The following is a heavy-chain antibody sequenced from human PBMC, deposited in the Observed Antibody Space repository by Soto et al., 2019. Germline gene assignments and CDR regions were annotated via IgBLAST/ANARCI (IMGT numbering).Heavy chain of an antibody. Sequence: ASVKVSCKASGYTFTSYDINWVRQATGQGLEWMGWMNPNSGNTGYAQKFQGRVTMTRNTSISTAYMELSSLRSEDTAVYYCVRTISCYDSSAHERDAFDIWGQGTMVTVSS. CDR3: VRTISCYDSSAHERDAFDI. D-gene: IGHD3-22*01. V-gene: IGHV1-8*01. J-gene: IGHJ3*02. CDR1: GYTFTSYD. CDR2: MNPNSGNT.